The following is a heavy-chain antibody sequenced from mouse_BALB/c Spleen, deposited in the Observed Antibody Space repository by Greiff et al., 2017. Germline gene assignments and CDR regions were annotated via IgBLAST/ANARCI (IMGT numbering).Heavy chain of an antibody. CDR1: GFTFTDYY. CDR2: IRNKANGYTT. CDR3: ARDIESAMDY. V-gene: IGHV7-3*02. Sequence: EVQLQESGGGLVQPGGSLRLSCATSGFTFTDYYMSWVRQPPGKALEWLGFIRNKANGYTTEYSASVKGRFTISRDNSQSILYLQMNTLRAEDSASYCCARDIESAMDYWGQGTSVTVSS. J-gene: IGHJ4*01.